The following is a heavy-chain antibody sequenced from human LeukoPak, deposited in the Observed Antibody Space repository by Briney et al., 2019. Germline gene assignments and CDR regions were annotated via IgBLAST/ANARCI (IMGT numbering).Heavy chain of an antibody. J-gene: IGHJ4*02. D-gene: IGHD5-18*01. Sequence: SETLSLTCTVSGGSISSSSYYWGWIRQPPGKGLEWIGSIYYSGSTYYNPSLKSRVTISVDTSKNQFSLKLSSVTAADTAVYYCARHGGYLNPGYFDYWGQGTLVTVSS. V-gene: IGHV4-39*01. CDR2: IYYSGST. CDR1: GGSISSSSYY. CDR3: ARHGGYLNPGYFDY.